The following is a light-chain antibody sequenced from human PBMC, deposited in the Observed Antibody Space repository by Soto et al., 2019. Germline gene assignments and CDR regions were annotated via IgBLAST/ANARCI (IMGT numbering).Light chain of an antibody. CDR3: QSYGGSRSGPYVV. CDR1: SSNIGAGSD. CDR2: GNS. Sequence: QSVLTQPPSVSGAPGQRVTISCTGSSSNIGAGSDVHWYQQLPGTAPQLLIYGNSNRPSGVPDCFSGSKSGTAASLAITGRQAEDEADYYCQSYGGSRSGPYVVFGGGTKLTVL. J-gene: IGLJ2*01. V-gene: IGLV1-40*01.